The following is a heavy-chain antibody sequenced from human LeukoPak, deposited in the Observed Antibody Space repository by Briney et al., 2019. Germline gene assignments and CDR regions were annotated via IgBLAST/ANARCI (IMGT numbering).Heavy chain of an antibody. CDR1: GFTFSSHW. CDR2: INQDGSEK. CDR3: AEVNTD. J-gene: IGHJ4*02. Sequence: GGSLRLSCAASGFTFSSHWMNWVRQAPGKGLEWVASINQDGSEKYYVDSVKGRFTISRDNAKNSLYLQMNSLRAEDTAVYYCAEVNTDWGQGTLVTVSS. D-gene: IGHD3-22*01. V-gene: IGHV3-7*01.